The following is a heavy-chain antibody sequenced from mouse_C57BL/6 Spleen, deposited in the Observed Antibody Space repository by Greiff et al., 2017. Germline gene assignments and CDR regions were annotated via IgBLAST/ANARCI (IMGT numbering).Heavy chain of an antibody. J-gene: IGHJ4*01. V-gene: IGHV1-82*01. CDR1: GYAFSSSW. CDR3: AREYGNYGDYAMDY. Sequence: VQLQQSGPELVKPGASVKLSCKASGYAFSSSWMNWVKQRPGKGLEWIGRIYPGDGDTNYNGKFKGKATLAADKSSSTAYMQLSSLTSEDSAVYFCAREYGNYGDYAMDYWGQGTSVTVSS. D-gene: IGHD2-10*02. CDR2: IYPGDGDT.